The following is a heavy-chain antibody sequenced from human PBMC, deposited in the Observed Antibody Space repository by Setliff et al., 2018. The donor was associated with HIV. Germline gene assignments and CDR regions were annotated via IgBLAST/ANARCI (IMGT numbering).Heavy chain of an antibody. CDR3: AKVQSYDSSGYYWVYFDY. D-gene: IGHD3-22*01. CDR1: GFHFDDHA. V-gene: IGHV3-9*01. J-gene: IGHJ4*02. Sequence: GGSLRLSCAASGFHFDDHAMHWVRQGPGKGLEWISGLTWNGRDKRYADSVKGRFTISRDNSKNTLYLQMNSLRAEDTAVYYCAKVQSYDSSGYYWVYFDYWGQGTLVTVSS. CDR2: LTWNGRDK.